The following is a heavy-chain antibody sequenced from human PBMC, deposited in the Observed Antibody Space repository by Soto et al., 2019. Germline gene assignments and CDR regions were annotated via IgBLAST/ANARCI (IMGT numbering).Heavy chain of an antibody. V-gene: IGHV3-15*07. CDR2: IKSKTDGGTT. Sequence: EVQLVESGGGLVKPGGSLRLSCAASGFTFSNAWMNWVRQAPGKGLEWVGRIKSKTDGGTTDYAAPVKGRFTISRDDSKNTLYLQMNSLKTEDPAVYYCTTGCSTSCYAPLLRFLSYGMDVWGQGTTVTVSS. J-gene: IGHJ6*02. CDR1: GFTFSNAW. CDR3: TTGCSTSCYAPLLRFLSYGMDV. D-gene: IGHD2-2*01.